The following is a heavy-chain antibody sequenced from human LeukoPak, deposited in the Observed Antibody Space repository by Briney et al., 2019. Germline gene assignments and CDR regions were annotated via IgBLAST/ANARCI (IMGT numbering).Heavy chain of an antibody. Sequence: PSETLSLTCTVSGGSISSYSWSWIRQPAGEGLEWIGRIYTSGSTNYNPSLKSRVTMSVDTSKNQFSLKLSSVTAADTAVYYCASSSITIFGVVIPEFDYWGQGTLVTVSS. CDR3: ASSSITIFGVVIPEFDY. J-gene: IGHJ4*02. V-gene: IGHV4-4*07. CDR2: IYTSGST. D-gene: IGHD3-3*01. CDR1: GGSISSYS.